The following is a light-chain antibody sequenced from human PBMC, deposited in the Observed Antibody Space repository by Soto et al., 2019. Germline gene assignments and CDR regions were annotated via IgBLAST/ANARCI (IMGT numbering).Light chain of an antibody. V-gene: IGKV2-30*02. CDR2: KVS. Sequence: DVVMTQSPLSLPVTLGQPASISCRSSQSLVHSDGNTYLNWFHQRPGQSPRRLIYKVSNRDYGVTDRFSGSGSDTDFTLKISGVEAEDVGVYYCMQGTHWPPYTFGQGTKLEIK. J-gene: IGKJ2*01. CDR3: MQGTHWPPYT. CDR1: QSLVHSDGNTY.